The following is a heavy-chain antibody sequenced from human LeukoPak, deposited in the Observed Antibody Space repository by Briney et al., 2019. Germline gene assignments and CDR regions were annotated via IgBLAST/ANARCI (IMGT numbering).Heavy chain of an antibody. D-gene: IGHD3-9*01. J-gene: IGHJ4*02. CDR2: ISYSGST. V-gene: IGHV4-59*01. CDR1: GGSISSYY. CDR3: ARTYYDILTGYYPYYLDY. Sequence: SETLSLTCTVSGGSISSYYWSWIRQPPGKGLGWIGYISYSGSTNYNPSLKSRVTISVDTSKNQFSLKLSSVTAADTAVYYCARTYYDILTGYYPYYLDYWGQGTLVTVSS.